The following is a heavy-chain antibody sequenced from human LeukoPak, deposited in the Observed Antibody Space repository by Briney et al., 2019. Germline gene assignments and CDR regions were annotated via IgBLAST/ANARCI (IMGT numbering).Heavy chain of an antibody. D-gene: IGHD2-2*01. CDR1: GGTFSSYA. J-gene: IGHJ4*02. Sequence: SVKVSCKASGGTFSSYAISWVRQAPGQGLEWMGGIIPIFGTANYAQKFQGRVTITTNESTSTAYMELSSLRSEDTAVYYCARFYCSSTSCSPSYDYWGQGTLVTVSS. CDR3: ARFYCSSTSCSPSYDY. CDR2: IIPIFGTA. V-gene: IGHV1-69*05.